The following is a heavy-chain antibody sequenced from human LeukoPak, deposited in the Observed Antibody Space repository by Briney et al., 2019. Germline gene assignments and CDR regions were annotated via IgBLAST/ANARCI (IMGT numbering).Heavy chain of an antibody. CDR3: ARFNSGPVSPFDI. D-gene: IGHD2/OR15-2a*01. V-gene: IGHV3-7*03. CDR2: LNPDGSRK. CDR1: GFTFSSYW. Sequence: HPGGSLRLSRAASGFTFSSYWMTWVRQAPGKGLEWVANLNPDGSRKFYVDSVKGRFTISRDNAKNSLYLQMHSLRAEDTAVYYCARFNSGPVSPFDIWGQGTMVTVSS. J-gene: IGHJ3*02.